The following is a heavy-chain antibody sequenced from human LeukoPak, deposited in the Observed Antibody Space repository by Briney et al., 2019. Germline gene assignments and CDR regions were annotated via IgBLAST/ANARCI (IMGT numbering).Heavy chain of an antibody. CDR2: ISAYNGNT. Sequence: ASVKVSCKASGYTFTSNGISWVRQAPGQGLEWMGWISAYNGNTNYEQKLQRRVTMTTDTSTSTAYMELRSLRSDDTAVYYCASLKNSYDSSGYLVTDAFDIWGQGTMVTVSS. CDR1: GYTFTSNG. D-gene: IGHD3-22*01. J-gene: IGHJ3*02. CDR3: ASLKNSYDSSGYLVTDAFDI. V-gene: IGHV1-18*01.